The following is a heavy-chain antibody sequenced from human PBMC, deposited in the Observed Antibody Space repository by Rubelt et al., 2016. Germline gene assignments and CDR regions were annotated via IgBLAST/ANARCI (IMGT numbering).Heavy chain of an antibody. D-gene: IGHD6-19*01. Sequence: QVQLVQSGAEVKKPGASVKVSCKASGYTFTGYYMHWVRQAPGQGLEWVGRINPNSGGTNYALEFQGRVTMTRDTSITTAYMELSRLRSDDTAVFYCASESSSGWYIDYWGQGTLVTVSS. CDR2: INPNSGGT. CDR3: ASESSSGWYIDY. J-gene: IGHJ4*02. V-gene: IGHV1-2*06. CDR1: GYTFTGYY.